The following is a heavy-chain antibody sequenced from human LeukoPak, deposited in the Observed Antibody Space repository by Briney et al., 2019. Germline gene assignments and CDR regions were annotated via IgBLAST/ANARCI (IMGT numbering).Heavy chain of an antibody. V-gene: IGHV4-59*08. CDR3: ARQGRGAAAGNDY. D-gene: IGHD6-13*01. J-gene: IGHJ4*02. CDR2: IYYSGGTNYNPYSGST. Sequence: SETLSLTCSVSGGSISSYYWSWIRQPPGKGLEWIGYIYYSGGTNYNPYSGSTNYNPSLKSRVTISVDASKNQFSLQLFSVTAADTAVYYCARQGRGAAAGNDYWGQGTLVTVSS. CDR1: GGSISSYY.